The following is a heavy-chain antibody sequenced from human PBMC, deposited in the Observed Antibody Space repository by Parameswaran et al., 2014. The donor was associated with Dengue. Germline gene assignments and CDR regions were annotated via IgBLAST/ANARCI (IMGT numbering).Heavy chain of an antibody. J-gene: IGHJ2*01. CDR3: ARENDYYDSSGYYAPWRYFDL. Sequence: RWIRQPPGKGLEWIGYIYYSGSTNYNPSLKSRVTISVDTSKNQFSLKLSFVTAADTAVYYCARENDYYDSSGYYAPWRYFDLWGRGTLVTVSS. D-gene: IGHD3-22*01. CDR2: IYYSGST. V-gene: IGHV4-59*01.